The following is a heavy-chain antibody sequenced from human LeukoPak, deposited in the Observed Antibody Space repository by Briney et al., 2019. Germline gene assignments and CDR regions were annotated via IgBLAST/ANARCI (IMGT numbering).Heavy chain of an antibody. CDR3: ARAYVDLETTTLNYYMDV. CDR2: IKQDGSEK. CDR1: GFTFSSYS. D-gene: IGHD5-12*01. Sequence: PGGSLRLSCAASGFTFSSYSMNWVRQAPGKGLEWVANIKQDGSEKYYVDSVKGRFTISRDNAKNSLFLQMNSLRAEDTAVYYCARAYVDLETTTLNYYMDVWGKGTTVTVSS. J-gene: IGHJ6*03. V-gene: IGHV3-7*01.